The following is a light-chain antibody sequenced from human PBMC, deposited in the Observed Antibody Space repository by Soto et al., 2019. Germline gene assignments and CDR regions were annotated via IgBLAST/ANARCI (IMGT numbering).Light chain of an antibody. Sequence: DLQMTRAPSAMSGCARERLTLYYWASQGISKYLAWFQQRPGKVPRRLVYAASSLQSGVPSRFSGSGSGTDFTLTISRLEPEDFAVYYCQQYSNSPRTFGQGPRWIS. V-gene: IGKV1-17*03. CDR2: AAS. CDR1: QGISKY. J-gene: IGKJ1*01. CDR3: QQYSNSPRT.